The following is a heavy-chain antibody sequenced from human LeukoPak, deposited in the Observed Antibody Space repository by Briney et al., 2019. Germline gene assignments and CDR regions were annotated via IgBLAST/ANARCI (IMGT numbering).Heavy chain of an antibody. Sequence: ASVKVSCKASGGTFSSYAISWVRQAPGQGLEWMGRIIPILGIANYAQKFQGRVTITADKSTSTAYMELSSLRSEDTAVYYCARDPRSYYGSGSLAYWGQGTLVTVSS. V-gene: IGHV1-69*04. J-gene: IGHJ4*02. D-gene: IGHD3-10*01. CDR3: ARDPRSYYGSGSLAY. CDR2: IIPILGIA. CDR1: GGTFSSYA.